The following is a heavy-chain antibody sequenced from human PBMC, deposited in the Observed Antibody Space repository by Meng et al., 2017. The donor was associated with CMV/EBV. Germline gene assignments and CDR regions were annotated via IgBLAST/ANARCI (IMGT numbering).Heavy chain of an antibody. D-gene: IGHD6-19*01. CDR1: GFTFSDYY. Sequence: QVQPVQSGAEMKKPGASVKVSCTTSGFTFSDYYIHWVRQAPGQGLEWMGWVNSNNDATNYARKFQGRVSMTRDTSISTAHMELSRLISDDTAVYYCVRSSGWSLFDYWGQGTLVTVSS. V-gene: IGHV1-2*02. CDR2: VNSNNDAT. CDR3: VRSSGWSLFDY. J-gene: IGHJ4*02.